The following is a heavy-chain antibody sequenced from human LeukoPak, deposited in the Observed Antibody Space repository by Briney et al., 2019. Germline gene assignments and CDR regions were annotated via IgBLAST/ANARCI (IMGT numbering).Heavy chain of an antibody. V-gene: IGHV3-9*01. CDR2: ISWNSGNI. D-gene: IGHD3-9*01. J-gene: IGHJ4*02. Sequence: GGSLRLSCAASGFTFDDYAMHWVRQAPGKGLEWVSGISWNSGNIGYANSVKGRFTISRDNSKNTLYLQMNSLRAEDTAVYYCAKAYYDILTGYFPPDYWGQGTLVTVSS. CDR1: GFTFDDYA. CDR3: AKAYYDILTGYFPPDY.